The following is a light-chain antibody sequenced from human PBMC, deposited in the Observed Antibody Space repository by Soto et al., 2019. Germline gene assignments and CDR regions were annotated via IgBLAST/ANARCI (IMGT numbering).Light chain of an antibody. Sequence: SYELTQPPSVCVSLLQTASITCSGDKLGDKYACWYQQKPGQSPVLVIYQDTERPSGIPERFSGSNSGNTATLTISGTQAMDEADYYCQAWDNKIVVFGGGTKLTVL. V-gene: IGLV3-1*01. CDR3: QAWDNKIVV. CDR2: QDT. CDR1: KLGDKY. J-gene: IGLJ2*01.